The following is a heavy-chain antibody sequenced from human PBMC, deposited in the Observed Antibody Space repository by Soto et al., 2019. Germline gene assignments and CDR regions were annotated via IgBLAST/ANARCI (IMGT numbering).Heavy chain of an antibody. V-gene: IGHV4-4*02. D-gene: IGHD6-13*01. J-gene: IGHJ6*04. Sequence: SETLSLTCSFSVYSIISIHCGTCVRHPPDKGLEWIGEIHHIGHTNYNPSLKCRVAISVDKSKSQFSMRVSSVTAADTAVYYCAKDTMVEADRRGLVVRGKGTTVHVSS. CDR1: VYSIISIHC. CDR3: AKDTMVEADRRGLVV. CDR2: IHHIGHT.